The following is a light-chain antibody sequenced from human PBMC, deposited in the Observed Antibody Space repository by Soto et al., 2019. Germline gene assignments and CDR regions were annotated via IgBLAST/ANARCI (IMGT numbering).Light chain of an antibody. CDR2: GAS. CDR1: QSVSSNF. Sequence: EIVLTQSPGTLSLSPGERVTLSCRASQSVSSNFLAWYQQKPGQAPRLLIYGASNRAAGIPDRFSGSGSGTDFTLTISRLEPEDFAVYYCQQYSSSRRKFGQGTKVDIK. V-gene: IGKV3-20*01. J-gene: IGKJ1*01. CDR3: QQYSSSRRK.